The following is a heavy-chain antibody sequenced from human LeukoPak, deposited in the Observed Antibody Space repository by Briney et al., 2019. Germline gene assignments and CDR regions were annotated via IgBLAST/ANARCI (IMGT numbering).Heavy chain of an antibody. CDR2: ISGSGGST. D-gene: IGHD3-10*01. Sequence: GGSLRLSCAASGFTFSSYGMSWVRQAPGKGLEWVSAISGSGGSTYYADSVKGRFTISRDNSKNTLYLQMNSLRAEDTAVYYCAKSRGYQLTYYYGSGTPGPLDYWGQGTLVTVSS. V-gene: IGHV3-23*01. CDR1: GFTFSSYG. J-gene: IGHJ4*02. CDR3: AKSRGYQLTYYYGSGTPGPLDY.